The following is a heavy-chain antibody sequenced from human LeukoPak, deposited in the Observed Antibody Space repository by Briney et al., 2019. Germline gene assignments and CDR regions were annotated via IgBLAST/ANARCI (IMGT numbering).Heavy chain of an antibody. CDR2: INHSGSN. V-gene: IGHV4-34*01. Sequence: PSDTLSLTRAVYGGSFSGYYWSWIRQPPGTGLEWIGEINHSGSNNYHPYLKSRVTISVDTSKNQFSLKLSSVTAADTAVYYCARAMDSAAAMYYFDYWGQGTLVTVSS. D-gene: IGHD6-13*01. CDR3: ARAMDSAAAMYYFDY. CDR1: GGSFSGYY. J-gene: IGHJ4*02.